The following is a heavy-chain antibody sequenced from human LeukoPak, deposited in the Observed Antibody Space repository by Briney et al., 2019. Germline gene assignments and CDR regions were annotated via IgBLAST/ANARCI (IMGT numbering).Heavy chain of an antibody. CDR2: INHSGST. V-gene: IGHV4-34*01. D-gene: IGHD5-18*01. CDR1: GGSFSGYY. Sequence: SETLSPTCAVYGGSFSGYYCSWIRQPPGKGLEWIGEINHSGSTNYHPGLKRRLTISVDASKIQLSLKLSSVTAADTAVYYCARGRDTAMVEHWGQGTLVTVSS. CDR3: ARGRDTAMVEH. J-gene: IGHJ1*01.